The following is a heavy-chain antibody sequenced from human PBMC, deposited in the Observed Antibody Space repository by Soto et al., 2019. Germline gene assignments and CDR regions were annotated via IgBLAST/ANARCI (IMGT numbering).Heavy chain of an antibody. Sequence: SETLSLTCTVSGGSISSYYWSWIRQPPGKGLEWIGYIYYSGSTNYNPSLKSRVTISVDTSKNQFSLKLSSVTAADTAVYYCARGKLGIGGYYFDYWGQGTLGTVSS. V-gene: IGHV4-59*01. J-gene: IGHJ4*02. CDR2: IYYSGST. CDR3: ARGKLGIGGYYFDY. D-gene: IGHD7-27*01. CDR1: GGSISSYY.